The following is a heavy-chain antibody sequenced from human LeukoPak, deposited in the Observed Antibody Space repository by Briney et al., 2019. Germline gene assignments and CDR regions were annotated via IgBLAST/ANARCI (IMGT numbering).Heavy chain of an antibody. CDR1: GFTFSSYA. V-gene: IGHV3-23*01. CDR3: AKPPLDCGGDCYDVFDY. CDR2: ISGSGGST. D-gene: IGHD2-21*02. Sequence: PGGSLRLSCAASGFTFSSYAMSWVRQAPGKGLEWVSAISGSGGSTYYADSVKGRFTIPRDNSKNTLYLQMNSLRAEDTAVYYCAKPPLDCGGDCYDVFDYWGQGTLVTVSS. J-gene: IGHJ4*02.